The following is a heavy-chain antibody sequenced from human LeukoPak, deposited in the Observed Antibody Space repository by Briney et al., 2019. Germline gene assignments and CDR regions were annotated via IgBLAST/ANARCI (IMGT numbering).Heavy chain of an antibody. J-gene: IGHJ4*02. Sequence: GGSLRLSCAASGFTVSSNYMSWVRQAPRKGMEWVSVIYSGGSTYYADSVKGRFTISRDNSKNTLYLQMNSLRAEDTAVYYCARSLPWSYSIDYWGQGTLVTVSS. V-gene: IGHV3-53*01. D-gene: IGHD1-26*01. CDR1: GFTVSSNY. CDR2: IYSGGST. CDR3: ARSLPWSYSIDY.